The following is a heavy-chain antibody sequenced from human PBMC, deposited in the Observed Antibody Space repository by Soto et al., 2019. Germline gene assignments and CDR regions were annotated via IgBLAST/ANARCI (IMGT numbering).Heavy chain of an antibody. V-gene: IGHV4-59*01. D-gene: IGHD3-22*01. CDR1: GDSISTYY. CDR2: LYYGRSA. J-gene: IGHJ4*02. CDR3: ALRSMAVVPEY. Sequence: QVQLQESGPGLVKPSETLSLTCAVSGDSISTYYCMWIRQPPGKGLESIGYLYYGRSANYNPSLKGRVTLSVDPSTNQCSLTLRSMTAEDTAVYYCALRSMAVVPEYWGQGTLVTVSS.